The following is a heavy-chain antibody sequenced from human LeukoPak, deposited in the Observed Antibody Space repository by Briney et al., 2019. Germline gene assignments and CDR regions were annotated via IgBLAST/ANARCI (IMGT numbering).Heavy chain of an antibody. CDR3: AKDLYSSGWFYY. D-gene: IGHD6-19*01. Sequence: GGSLRLSCAASGFTFSSYAMSWVRQAPGKGLEWVSAISGSGGSTYYADSVKGRFTISKDNSKNTLYLQMNSLRAEDTAVYYCAKDLYSSGWFYYWGQGTLVTVSS. CDR1: GFTFSSYA. J-gene: IGHJ4*02. CDR2: ISGSGGST. V-gene: IGHV3-23*01.